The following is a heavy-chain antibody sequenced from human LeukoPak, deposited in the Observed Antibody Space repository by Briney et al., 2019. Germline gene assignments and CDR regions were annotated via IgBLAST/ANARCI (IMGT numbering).Heavy chain of an antibody. CDR3: ARDHRDNWSDGGY. J-gene: IGHJ4*02. V-gene: IGHV4-4*07. CDR2: IYSSGST. Sequence: TSETLSLTCTVSGGSITSYYWSWIRQPAGKGLEWIGRIYSSGSTNYNPSLKSRVTTSVDTSKNQFSLRLSSVTAADTAVYYCARDHRDNWSDGGYWGQGTLVTVSS. D-gene: IGHD1-1*01. CDR1: GGSITSYY.